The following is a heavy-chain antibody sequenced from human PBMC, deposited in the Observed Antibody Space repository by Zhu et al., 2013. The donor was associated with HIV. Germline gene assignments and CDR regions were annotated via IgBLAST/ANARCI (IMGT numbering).Heavy chain of an antibody. V-gene: IGHV1-18*04. CDR3: ARLWNYDWFDP. D-gene: IGHD1-7*01. J-gene: IGHJ5*02. Sequence: QVQVVQSGAEVKKPGASVKVSCKASGYTFTGYYLHWVRQAPGQGLEWMGWINAYNGNTNYAQKIQGRVTMTTDTSTNTAYMELRNLRSADTAVYYCARLWNYDWFDPWGQGTLVIVSS. CDR2: INAYNGNT. CDR1: GYTFTGYY.